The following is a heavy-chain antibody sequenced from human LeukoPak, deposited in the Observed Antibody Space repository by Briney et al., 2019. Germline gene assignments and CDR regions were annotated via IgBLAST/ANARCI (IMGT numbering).Heavy chain of an antibody. J-gene: IGHJ6*03. CDR2: IYYSGST. CDR1: GGSIRSGDYY. Sequence: PSETLSLTCTVSGGSIRSGDYYWSWIRQPPGKGLEWIGYIYYSGSTYTNPSLKSRLTISVDTSKNQFSLKLSSVTAADTAVYYCARDGSGGSSSSRYMDVWGKGTTVTVSS. D-gene: IGHD6-6*01. CDR3: ARDGSGGSSSSRYMDV. V-gene: IGHV4-30-4*08.